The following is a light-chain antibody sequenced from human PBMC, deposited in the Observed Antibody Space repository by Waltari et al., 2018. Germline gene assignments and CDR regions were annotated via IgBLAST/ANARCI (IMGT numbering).Light chain of an antibody. Sequence: QSALTQPASVSGSPGQSITISCTGTSSDVGGHNYDSWYQHHPGKAPKLMIYEVNNRPSGVSTRFSGSKSGNTASLTISDLQAEDEADYHCSSYTSSSTVVFGGGTKLTVL. V-gene: IGLV2-14*01. CDR1: SSDVGGHNY. J-gene: IGLJ2*01. CDR3: SSYTSSSTVV. CDR2: EVN.